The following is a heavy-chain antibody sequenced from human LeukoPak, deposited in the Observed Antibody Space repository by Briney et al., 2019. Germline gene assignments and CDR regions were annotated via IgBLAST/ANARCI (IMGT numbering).Heavy chain of an antibody. CDR3: AREVHMVRGRWFDP. Sequence: SVKVSCKASGYTFTGYYMHWVRQAPGQGLEWMGGIIPIFGTANYAQKFQGRVTITADESTSTAYMELSSLRSEDTAVYYCAREVHMVRGRWFDPWGQGTLVTVSS. CDR1: GYTFTGYY. J-gene: IGHJ5*02. D-gene: IGHD3-10*01. V-gene: IGHV1-69*13. CDR2: IIPIFGTA.